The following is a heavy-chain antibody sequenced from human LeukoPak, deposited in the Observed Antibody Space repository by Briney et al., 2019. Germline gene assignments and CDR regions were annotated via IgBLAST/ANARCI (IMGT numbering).Heavy chain of an antibody. CDR3: AKDKACSSTSCYVDY. Sequence: GGSLRLSCAASGFTFSSYGMHWVRQAPGKGLEWVAFIRYDGSNKYYADSVKGRFTISRDDSKNTLYLQMNSLRAEDTAVYYCAKDKACSSTSCYVDYWGQGTLVTVSS. D-gene: IGHD2-2*01. CDR2: IRYDGSNK. J-gene: IGHJ4*02. V-gene: IGHV3-30*02. CDR1: GFTFSSYG.